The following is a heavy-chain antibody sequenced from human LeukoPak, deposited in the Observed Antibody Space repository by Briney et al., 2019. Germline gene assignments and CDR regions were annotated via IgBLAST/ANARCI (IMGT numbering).Heavy chain of an antibody. Sequence: PGGSLRLSCAASGFTFSNSAMNWVRQAPGKGLEWVSSISSSSSYIYYADSVKGRFTISRDNAKNSLYLQMNSLRAEDTAVYYCARDLGSTVGAKVFDYWGQGTLVTVSS. V-gene: IGHV3-21*01. J-gene: IGHJ4*02. D-gene: IGHD1-26*01. CDR3: ARDLGSTVGAKVFDY. CDR1: GFTFSNSA. CDR2: ISSSSSYI.